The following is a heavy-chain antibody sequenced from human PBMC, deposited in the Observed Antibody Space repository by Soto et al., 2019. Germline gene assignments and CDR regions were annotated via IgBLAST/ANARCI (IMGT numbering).Heavy chain of an antibody. Sequence: SVKVSCKASGGTFSSYAISWVRQAPGQGLEWMGGIIPIFGTANYAQKFQGRVTITADKSTSTAYMELSSLRSEDTAVYYCARDSGTYYHGSGSYHGHFDYWGQGTMVTVYS. V-gene: IGHV1-69*06. CDR3: ARDSGTYYHGSGSYHGHFDY. CDR2: IIPIFGTA. J-gene: IGHJ4*02. D-gene: IGHD3-10*01. CDR1: GGTFSSYA.